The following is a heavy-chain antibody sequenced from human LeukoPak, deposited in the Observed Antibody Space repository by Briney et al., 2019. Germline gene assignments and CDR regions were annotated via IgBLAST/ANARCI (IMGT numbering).Heavy chain of an antibody. D-gene: IGHD2-2*01. CDR3: TSSWYCSSTSCSDAFDI. CDR2: IRSKAYGGTT. CDR1: GFTFGDYA. Sequence: PGRSLRLSCTASGFTFGDYAMSWVRQAPGKGLEWVGFIRSKAYGGTTEYAASVKGRFTISRDDSKSIAYLQMNSLKTEGTAVYYCTSSWYCSSTSCSDAFDIWGQGTMVTVSS. V-gene: IGHV3-49*04. J-gene: IGHJ3*02.